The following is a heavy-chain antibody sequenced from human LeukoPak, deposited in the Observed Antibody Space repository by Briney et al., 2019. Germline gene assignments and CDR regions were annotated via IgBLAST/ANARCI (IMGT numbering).Heavy chain of an antibody. D-gene: IGHD3-3*01. CDR1: GGSISSYY. Sequence: SETLSLTCTVSGGSISSYYWSWIRQPPGKGLEWIGCIYYSGSTNYNPSLKSRVTISVDTSKNQFSLKLSSVTAADTAVYYCARSGVVIPYYFDYWGQGTLVTVSS. V-gene: IGHV4-59*01. CDR2: IYYSGST. CDR3: ARSGVVIPYYFDY. J-gene: IGHJ4*02.